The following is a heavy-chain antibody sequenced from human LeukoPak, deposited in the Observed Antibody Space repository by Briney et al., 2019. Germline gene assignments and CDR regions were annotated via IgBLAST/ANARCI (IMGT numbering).Heavy chain of an antibody. Sequence: GRSLRLSCAASGFTFDDYAMHWVRQAPGKGLEWVSGISWNSGSIGYADSVKGRFTISRDNAKNSLYLQMNSLRAEDTALYYCAKGFGYCSGGSCYSYWYFDLWGRGTLVTVSS. V-gene: IGHV3-9*01. CDR2: ISWNSGSI. J-gene: IGHJ2*01. CDR3: AKGFGYCSGGSCYSYWYFDL. CDR1: GFTFDDYA. D-gene: IGHD2-15*01.